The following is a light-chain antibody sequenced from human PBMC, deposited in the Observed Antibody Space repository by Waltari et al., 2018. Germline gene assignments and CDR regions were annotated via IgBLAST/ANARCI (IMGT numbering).Light chain of an antibody. CDR2: ITD. J-gene: IGLJ2*01. CDR1: RSNIGSNT. CDR3: AVWDDSLNGPL. Sequence: QSVLTQPPSASGTPGQRVSISCSGSRSNIGSNTVNWYQQLPGTAPKLLIFITDQRPSGVPDRVSGSKSGTSASLAISGLQSEDEAEYHCAVWDDSLNGPLVGGGTKLTVL. V-gene: IGLV1-44*01.